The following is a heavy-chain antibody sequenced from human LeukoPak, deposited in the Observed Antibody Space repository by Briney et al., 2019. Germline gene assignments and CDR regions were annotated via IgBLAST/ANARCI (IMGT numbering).Heavy chain of an antibody. J-gene: IGHJ4*02. Sequence: GGSLRLSRAPSGFTLSSYSMNGVRQAPRKGLEWVSYIKSGPTTIYYADSVKGRFTSSRDNAKNSLYLQMSSLRDEDTAVYYCARDWGWAFDYWGQGTLVTVSS. CDR2: IKSGPTTI. V-gene: IGHV3-48*02. D-gene: IGHD3-16*01. CDR3: ARDWGWAFDY. CDR1: GFTLSSYS.